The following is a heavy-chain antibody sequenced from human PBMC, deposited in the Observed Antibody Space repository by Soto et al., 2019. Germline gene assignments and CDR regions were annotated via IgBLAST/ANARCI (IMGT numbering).Heavy chain of an antibody. Sequence: GGSLRLSCAASGCTFSSDWMNWVRQSPGKGLEWVSRIISGGTRVSYADSVKGRFIITRDNAKNTLYLEMHSLTADDTAVYYWARERTSKGGMDIWGQGTTVTV. V-gene: IGHV3-74*01. J-gene: IGHJ6*02. CDR3: ARERTSKGGMDI. CDR1: GCTFSSDW. CDR2: IISGGTRV.